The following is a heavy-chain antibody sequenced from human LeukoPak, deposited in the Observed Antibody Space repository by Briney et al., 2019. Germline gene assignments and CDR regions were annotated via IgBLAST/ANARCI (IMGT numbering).Heavy chain of an antibody. J-gene: IGHJ6*02. CDR2: IYHSGST. Sequence: SETLSLTCTVSGDSIGSYFWSWIRQSPGKGLEWIGHIYHSGSTNYNPSLKSRVTISIDTSKNQFSLKLTSVTSADTAVYYYARDGPAYTSRWYDYYYGLDVWGQGTTVTVSS. V-gene: IGHV4-59*01. CDR1: GDSIGSYF. CDR3: ARDGPAYTSRWYDYYYGLDV. D-gene: IGHD2-2*01.